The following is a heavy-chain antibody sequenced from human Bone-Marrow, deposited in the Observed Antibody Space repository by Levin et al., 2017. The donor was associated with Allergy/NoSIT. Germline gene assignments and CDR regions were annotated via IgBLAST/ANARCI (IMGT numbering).Heavy chain of an antibody. J-gene: IGHJ6*02. CDR3: AKDSGGSYEGYYYYGMDV. CDR2: ISYDGSNK. V-gene: IGHV3-30*18. Sequence: LSLPCAASGFTFRSSGMHWVRQAPGKGLEWVAVISYDGSNKYYADSVKGRFTISRDNSKNTLYLQMNSLRAEDTAVYYCAKDSGGSYEGYYYYGMDVWGQGTTVTVSS. CDR1: GFTFRSSG. D-gene: IGHD1-26*01.